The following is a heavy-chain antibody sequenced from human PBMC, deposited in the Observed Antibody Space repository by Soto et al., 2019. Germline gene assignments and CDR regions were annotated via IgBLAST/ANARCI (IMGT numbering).Heavy chain of an antibody. V-gene: IGHV4-34*01. CDR3: ARGCSSTSCYMGNWFDP. D-gene: IGHD2-2*02. Sequence: PSETLSLTCAVYGGSFSGYYWSWIRQPPGKGLEWIGEINHSGSTNYNPSLKSRVTISVDTSKNQFSLKLSPVTAADTAVYYCARGCSSTSCYMGNWFDPWGQGTLVTVSS. J-gene: IGHJ5*02. CDR1: GGSFSGYY. CDR2: INHSGST.